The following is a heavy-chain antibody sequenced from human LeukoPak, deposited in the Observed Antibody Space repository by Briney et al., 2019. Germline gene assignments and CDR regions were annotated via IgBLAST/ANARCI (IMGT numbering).Heavy chain of an antibody. J-gene: IGHJ4*01. D-gene: IGHD6-19*01. CDR1: GFTFSSYG. V-gene: IGHV3-30*02. CDR2: IRYDASNR. Sequence: GGSQRLSCAASGFTFSSYGLHWVRQAPGKGLEGVAFIRYDASNRYYADSVKGRFTISRDNSKNTLYLQMNSLRPEDTAVYYCAKEGHSRGWYPTAVDTYFDCWGHGTLVTVSS. CDR3: AKEGHSRGWYPTAVDTYFDC.